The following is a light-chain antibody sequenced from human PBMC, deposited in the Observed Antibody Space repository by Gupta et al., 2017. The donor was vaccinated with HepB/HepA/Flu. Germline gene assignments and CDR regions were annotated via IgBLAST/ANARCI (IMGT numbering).Light chain of an antibody. J-gene: IGKJ4*01. CDR2: DIS. CDR3: QQRYSWPLT. V-gene: IGKV3-11*01. CDR1: QSVRTY. Sequence: IVLTQSPAALSLSLGERATLSCRASQSVRTYLAWYQQKPGLAPRLLIYDISNRATGIPARFSGSGSGTDFTLTINSLEPEDFAVYYCQQRYSWPLTFGGGTTVEIK.